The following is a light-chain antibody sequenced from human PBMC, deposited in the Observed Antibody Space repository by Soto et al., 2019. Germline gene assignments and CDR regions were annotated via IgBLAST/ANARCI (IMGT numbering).Light chain of an antibody. CDR3: QEYGISQNT. J-gene: IGKJ2*01. CDR1: QSVSSGY. Sequence: ETVMTQSPGTLSLSPGERATLSCRASQSVSSGYLAWYQQKPGQAPRLLIFGASNRATGIPGRFTGSGSVTDFTLTISRLEPEDFAVYYCQEYGISQNTFGQGTKLEIK. CDR2: GAS. V-gene: IGKV3-20*01.